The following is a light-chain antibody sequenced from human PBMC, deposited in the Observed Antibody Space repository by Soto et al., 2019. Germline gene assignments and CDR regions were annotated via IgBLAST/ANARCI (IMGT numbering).Light chain of an antibody. J-gene: IGKJ1*01. CDR2: KAS. CDR1: QSISTW. CDR3: QQYNDYSGT. Sequence: DIQMTQSPSTLSASIGDTVTITCRASQSISTWLAWYQQKPGKAPNLLIYKASSLQSGVPSRFTGSGSATEFTLTISSLQPDDFATYYCQQYNDYSGTFGQGTKVEIK. V-gene: IGKV1-5*03.